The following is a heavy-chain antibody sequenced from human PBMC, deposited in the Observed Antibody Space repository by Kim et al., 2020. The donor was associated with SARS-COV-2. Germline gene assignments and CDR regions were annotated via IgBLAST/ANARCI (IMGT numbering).Heavy chain of an antibody. V-gene: IGHV7-4-1*02. CDR2: INTNTGNP. Sequence: ASVKVSCKASGYTFTSYAMNWVRQAPGQGLEWMGWINTNTGNPTYAQGFTGRFVFSLDTSVSTAYLQISSLKAEDTAVYYCARVRGYCSSTSCSGSRNWFDPWGQGTLVTVSS. J-gene: IGHJ5*02. CDR1: GYTFTSYA. D-gene: IGHD2-2*01. CDR3: ARVRGYCSSTSCSGSRNWFDP.